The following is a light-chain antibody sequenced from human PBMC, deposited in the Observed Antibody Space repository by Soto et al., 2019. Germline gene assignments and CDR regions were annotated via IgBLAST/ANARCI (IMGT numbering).Light chain of an antibody. Sequence: QSALTQPASVSGSPGQSITISCTGTSSDFGSHNLVSWYQHHPGKAPKLMIYEGSKRPSGVSNRFSGSKSGNTASLTISGLQAEDEADYYCCSYAGSTNVVFGGGTKLTVL. V-gene: IGLV2-23*01. J-gene: IGLJ2*01. CDR3: CSYAGSTNVV. CDR2: EGS. CDR1: SSDFGSHNL.